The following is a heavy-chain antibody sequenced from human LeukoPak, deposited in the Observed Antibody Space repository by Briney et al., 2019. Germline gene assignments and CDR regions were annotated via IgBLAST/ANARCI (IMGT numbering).Heavy chain of an antibody. CDR1: GGSIISYY. D-gene: IGHD6-13*01. CDR3: ARDLLIAAAGRFDY. CDR2: IYYSGST. V-gene: IGHV4-59*01. J-gene: IGHJ4*02. Sequence: SETLYLTCTVSGGSIISYYWSWIRQPPGKGLEWIGYIYYSGSTNYNPSLKSRVTISVYTSKNQFSLKLSSVTAADTAVYYCARDLLIAAAGRFDYWGQGTLVTVSS.